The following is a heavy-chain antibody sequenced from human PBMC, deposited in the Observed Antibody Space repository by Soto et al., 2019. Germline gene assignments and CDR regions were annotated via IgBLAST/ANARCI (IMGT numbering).Heavy chain of an antibody. CDR2: ISSSSSTI. CDR1: GFPFSSDS. CDR3: ARDEKPARYCSGGSCYSAYGMDV. V-gene: IGHV3-48*01. Sequence: GVSMRLSCAASGFPFSSDSMNWVRQATGKGLEWVSYISSSSSTIYYADSVKGRFTISRDNAKNSLYLQMNSLRAEDTAVYYCARDEKPARYCSGGSCYSAYGMDVWGQGATVTVSS. J-gene: IGHJ6*02. D-gene: IGHD2-15*01.